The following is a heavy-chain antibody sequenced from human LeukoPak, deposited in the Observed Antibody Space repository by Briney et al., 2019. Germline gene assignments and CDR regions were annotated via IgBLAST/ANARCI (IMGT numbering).Heavy chain of an antibody. V-gene: IGHV3-21*01. CDR1: GFTFSSYT. CDR2: IAGSSGYI. D-gene: IGHD2-21*02. CDR3: ARDRGAYCGGDCYLGFDY. Sequence: GGSLRLSCAASGFTFSSYTMNWVRQAPGKGLEWVSSIAGSSGYISYADSVKGRFTISRDNAKKSLYLQMTSLTAEDAAVYYCARDRGAYCGGDCYLGFDYWGRGTLVTVSS. J-gene: IGHJ4*01.